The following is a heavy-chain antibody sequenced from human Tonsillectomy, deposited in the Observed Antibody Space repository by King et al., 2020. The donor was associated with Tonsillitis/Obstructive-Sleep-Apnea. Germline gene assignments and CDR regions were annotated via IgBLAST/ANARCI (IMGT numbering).Heavy chain of an antibody. J-gene: IGHJ4*02. CDR1: GGSISNTNYF. D-gene: IGHD4-17*01. V-gene: IGHV4-39*07. CDR2: IYYSGST. Sequence: QLQESGPGLVKPSETLSLTCAVSGGSISNTNYFWGWIRQPPGKGLEWIGGIYYSGSTDYNPSLKSRFTMSVDTSKNQFSLRLRSVTAADTAVYFCARTTLTIYYFDYWGQGTLVTVSS. CDR3: ARTTLTIYYFDY.